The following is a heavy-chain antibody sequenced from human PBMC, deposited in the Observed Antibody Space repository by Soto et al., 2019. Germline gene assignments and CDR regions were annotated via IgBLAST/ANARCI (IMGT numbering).Heavy chain of an antibody. J-gene: IGHJ4*02. V-gene: IGHV3-23*01. Sequence: PGGSLRLSCAASGFTFSSYAMSWVRQAPGKGLEWVSAISGSGGSTYYADSVKGRFTISRDNSKNTLYLQMNSLRAEDTAVYYCAKERDSSGYHRLRFDYWGQGTLVPVAS. CDR2: ISGSGGST. D-gene: IGHD3-22*01. CDR3: AKERDSSGYHRLRFDY. CDR1: GFTFSSYA.